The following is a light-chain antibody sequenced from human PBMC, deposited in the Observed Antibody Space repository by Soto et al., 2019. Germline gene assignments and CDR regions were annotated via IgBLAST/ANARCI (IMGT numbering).Light chain of an antibody. J-gene: IGKJ1*01. Sequence: DIQITQSPSSLSAAVGYRCTIPCLASQGISHDLGWYQQKPGKAPKRLIYSASSLQSGVPSRFSGSGSGTEFTLTISGLQPDDFATYYCQQYETFSGTFGPGTTVDIK. CDR2: SAS. V-gene: IGKV1-17*01. CDR1: QGISHD. CDR3: QQYETFSGT.